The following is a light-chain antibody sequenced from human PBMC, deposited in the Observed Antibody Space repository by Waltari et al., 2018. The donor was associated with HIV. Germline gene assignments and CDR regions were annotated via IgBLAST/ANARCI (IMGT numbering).Light chain of an antibody. V-gene: IGKV4-1*01. CDR2: WAS. Sequence: DIVLTQSPDSLAVSLGERATINCKASQSVLYNSYSKNYLSWYQQRPGQPPKLLIYWASTRESGVPDRFSGSASGTDSTLTISGLQAEDVAVYYCHQYYTTPWAFGQGTKVEIK. CDR3: HQYYTTPWA. CDR1: QSVLYNSYSKNY. J-gene: IGKJ1*01.